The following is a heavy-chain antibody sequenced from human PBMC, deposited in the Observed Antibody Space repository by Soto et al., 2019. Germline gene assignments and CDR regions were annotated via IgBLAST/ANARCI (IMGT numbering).Heavy chain of an antibody. CDR3: ARDVIGHDNYDTMGYYFDH. D-gene: IGHD3-10*01. V-gene: IGHV1-46*01. Sequence: QVQLSQFGAEVKKPGASVKVSCKASGYSFTNFHIHWVRQAPGQGLEWMGMIDPSGGITRDAQRLQGRLTMTRDATTSTVYMELRSLTSEDTAVYYRARDVIGHDNYDTMGYYFDHWGQGTLVTVAS. CDR2: IDPSGGIT. J-gene: IGHJ4*02. CDR1: GYSFTNFH.